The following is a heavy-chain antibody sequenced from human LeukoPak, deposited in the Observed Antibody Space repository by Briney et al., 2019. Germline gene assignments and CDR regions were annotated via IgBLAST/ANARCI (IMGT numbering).Heavy chain of an antibody. CDR3: AKDLH. V-gene: IGHV3-23*01. CDR2: ISGGGGSA. Sequence: GGSLRLSCGASGFTFTSYAMSWVRQAPGRGLEWVSGISGGGGSAFYADSVKGRFTISRDNSKNTLYLQMNSLRAEDTAVYYCAKDLHWGRGTLVTVSS. CDR1: GFTFTSYA. J-gene: IGHJ4*02.